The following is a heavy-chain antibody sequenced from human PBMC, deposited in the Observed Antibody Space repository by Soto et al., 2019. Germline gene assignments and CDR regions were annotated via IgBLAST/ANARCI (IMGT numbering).Heavy chain of an antibody. V-gene: IGHV1-69*13. CDR2: IIPIFGTA. J-gene: IGHJ4*02. D-gene: IGHD1-26*01. CDR1: GGTFSSYA. CDR3: AREGGVGATRFYFDY. Sequence: SVKVSCKASGGTFSSYAISWVRQAPGQGLEWMGGIIPIFGTANYAQKFQGRVTITADESTSTAYMELSSLRSEDTAVYYCAREGGVGATRFYFDYWGQGTLVTVSS.